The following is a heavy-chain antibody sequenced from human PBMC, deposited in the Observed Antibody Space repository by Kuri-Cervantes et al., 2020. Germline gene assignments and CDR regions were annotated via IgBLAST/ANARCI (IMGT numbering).Heavy chain of an antibody. V-gene: IGHV3-9*01. CDR1: GFTFDDYA. J-gene: IGHJ3*02. CDR2: ISWNSGSV. D-gene: IGHD1-14*01. Sequence: GGSLRLSCAASGFTFDDYAMHWVRQAPGKGLEWVSGISWNSGSVGYADSVKGRLTISRDNAKNSLYLQINSLRDEDTAVYYCARDLVGTGAFDIWGRGTMVTVSS. CDR3: ARDLVGTGAFDI.